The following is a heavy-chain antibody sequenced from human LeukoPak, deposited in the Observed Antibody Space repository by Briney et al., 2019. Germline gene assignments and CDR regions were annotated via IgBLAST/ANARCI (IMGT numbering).Heavy chain of an antibody. CDR3: ASPGSYGYWYFDL. Sequence: GGSLRLSCAASGFTFSSYSMNWVRQASGKGLEWVSSISSSSSYIYYADSVKGRFTISRDNAKNSLYLQMNSLRAEDTAVYYCASPGSYGYWYFDLWGRGTLVTVSS. V-gene: IGHV3-21*01. CDR1: GFTFSSYS. D-gene: IGHD5-18*01. CDR2: ISSSSSYI. J-gene: IGHJ2*01.